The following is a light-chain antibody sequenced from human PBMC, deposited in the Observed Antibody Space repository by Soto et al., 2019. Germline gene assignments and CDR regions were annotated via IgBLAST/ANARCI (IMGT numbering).Light chain of an antibody. Sequence: EIVMTQSPATLYVSPGERATLSCRASQSVSSNLAWYQQKPGQAPRLLIYGASTRATGIPARFSGSRSGTEFTLTISSLQSEDFAVYYCQQYNNWPPYTFGQGTKLEIK. V-gene: IGKV3-15*01. CDR1: QSVSSN. CDR3: QQYNNWPPYT. J-gene: IGKJ2*01. CDR2: GAS.